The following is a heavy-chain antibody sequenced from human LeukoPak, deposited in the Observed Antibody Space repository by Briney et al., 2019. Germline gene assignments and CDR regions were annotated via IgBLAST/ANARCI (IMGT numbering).Heavy chain of an antibody. CDR1: GFTFSDYY. CDR3: ARSVGYSSSWDDY. V-gene: IGHV3-11*03. J-gene: IGHJ4*02. Sequence: LTLSCPASGFTFSDYYMSWIRQAPGNGREWVSYISSRSSYTNYAQSVKGRFTIYRDNAKNSLYLHMNSLSAEDTAVYYCARSVGYSSSWDDYWGQGTLVSVSS. D-gene: IGHD6-13*01. CDR2: ISSRSSYT.